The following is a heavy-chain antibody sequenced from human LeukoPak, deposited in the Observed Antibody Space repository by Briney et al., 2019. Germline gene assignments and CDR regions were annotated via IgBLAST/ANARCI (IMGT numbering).Heavy chain of an antibody. J-gene: IGHJ4*02. D-gene: IGHD6-25*01. CDR3: ARGLDAAAGLANFDY. V-gene: IGHV1-18*01. CDR2: INCYNGNT. Sequence: ASVRVSCKASGYSFSYFGINWVRQAPGQGLEWMGWINCYNGNTNYAQKSEGRLTLTTDTATSSVYMELRNLRSDDTAVYYCARGLDAAAGLANFDYWGQGTLVTVSS. CDR1: GYSFSYFG.